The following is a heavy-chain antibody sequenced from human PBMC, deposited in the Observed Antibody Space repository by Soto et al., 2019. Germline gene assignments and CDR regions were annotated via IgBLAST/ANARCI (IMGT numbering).Heavy chain of an antibody. Sequence: GESLTISCKGSGYSFTSYWIGWVRQMPGKGLEWMGIIYPGDSDTRYSPSFQGQVTISADKSISTAHLQWSSLKASDTAMYYCARRQVAAAYDAFDIWGQGTMVTVSS. CDR2: IYPGDSDT. J-gene: IGHJ3*02. D-gene: IGHD6-13*01. CDR1: GYSFTSYW. CDR3: ARRQVAAAYDAFDI. V-gene: IGHV5-51*01.